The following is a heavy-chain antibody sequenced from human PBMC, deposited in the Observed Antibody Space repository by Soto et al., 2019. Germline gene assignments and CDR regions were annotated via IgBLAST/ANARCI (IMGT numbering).Heavy chain of an antibody. CDR3: TTDSTQTFCDGGPCYSVQTKIHDS. CDR2: IYYSGST. J-gene: IGHJ4*02. CDR1: GGSISSGGYY. Sequence: SETLSLTCTVSGGSISSGGYYWSWIRQHPGKGLEWIGYIYYSGSTYYNPSLKSRVTISVDTSKNQFSLKLSSVTAADTAVYYCTTDSTQTFCDGGPCYSVQTKIHDSWGQGALVTVSS. D-gene: IGHD2-15*01. V-gene: IGHV4-31*03.